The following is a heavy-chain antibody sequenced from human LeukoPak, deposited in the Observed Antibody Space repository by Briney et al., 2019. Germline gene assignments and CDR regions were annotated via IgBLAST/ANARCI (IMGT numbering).Heavy chain of an antibody. CDR2: ISGYNGNT. CDR1: GGSFSSYA. V-gene: IGHV1-18*01. Sequence: ASVKVSCKASGGSFSSYAFSWVRQAPGQGLECMGWISGYNGNTNYAQRLQDRVTMTTDTSTSTAYMELRSLRSDDTAVYYCAKFMTTINLFNYYTMDVWGQGTTVTVSS. CDR3: AKFMTTINLFNYYTMDV. J-gene: IGHJ6*02. D-gene: IGHD4-11*01.